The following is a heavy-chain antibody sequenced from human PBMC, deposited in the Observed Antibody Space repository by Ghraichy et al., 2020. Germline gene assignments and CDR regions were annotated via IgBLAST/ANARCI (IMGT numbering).Heavy chain of an antibody. Sequence: GVLNISCAASGFTFSSSWMSWVRQAPGKGLEWVANIKQDGSEKSYVDSVKGRFTISRDNAKSSLFLQMNSLRAEDTAVYYCARGTTVTRVGDFWGQGTLVTVSS. V-gene: IGHV3-7*01. J-gene: IGHJ4*02. D-gene: IGHD4-17*01. CDR1: GFTFSSSW. CDR3: ARGTTVTRVGDF. CDR2: IKQDGSEK.